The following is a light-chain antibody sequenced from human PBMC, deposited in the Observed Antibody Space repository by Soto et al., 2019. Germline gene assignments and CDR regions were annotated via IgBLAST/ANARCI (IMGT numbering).Light chain of an antibody. Sequence: DIQMAHAPSSLSASVGDRVTITCRASQSISSYLNWYQQKPGKAPKLLIYAASSLESGVPSSFSGSGSGTDFTLTISSLQPEDFATYYCQQSYSMPFTFGPGTKVNMK. CDR1: QSISSY. CDR3: QQSYSMPFT. CDR2: AAS. V-gene: IGKV1-39*01. J-gene: IGKJ3*01.